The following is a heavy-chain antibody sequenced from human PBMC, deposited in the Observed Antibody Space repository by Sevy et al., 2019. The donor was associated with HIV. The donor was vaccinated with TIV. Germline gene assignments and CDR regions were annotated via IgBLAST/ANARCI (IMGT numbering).Heavy chain of an antibody. V-gene: IGHV3-9*01. CDR1: GFTIDDYG. D-gene: IGHD6-19*01. J-gene: IGHJ3*01. CDR2: ISWNSGSI. Sequence: GGSLRLSCAASGFTIDDYGINWVRQAPGKGLEWVSGISWNSGSIGYADSVKGRFTISRDNAKNSLYLQMNSLRPDDTGLYYCAKDVGQWLGKDAFDVWGRGTMVTVSS. CDR3: AKDVGQWLGKDAFDV.